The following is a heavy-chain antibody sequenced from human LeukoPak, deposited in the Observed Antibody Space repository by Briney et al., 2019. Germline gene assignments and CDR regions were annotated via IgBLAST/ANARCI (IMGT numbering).Heavy chain of an antibody. J-gene: IGHJ6*02. CDR2: IIPILGIA. CDR1: GGTFSSYA. Sequence: ASMKVSCKASGGTFSSYAISWVRQAPGQGLEWMGRIIPILGIANYAQKFQGRVTITADKSTSTAYMELSSLRSEDTAVYYCAREPSEHDYYYYYGMDVWGQGTTVTVSS. D-gene: IGHD1/OR15-1a*01. CDR3: AREPSEHDYYYYYGMDV. V-gene: IGHV1-69*04.